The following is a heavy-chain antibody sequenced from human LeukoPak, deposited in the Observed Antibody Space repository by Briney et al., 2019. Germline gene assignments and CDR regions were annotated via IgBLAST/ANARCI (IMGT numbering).Heavy chain of an antibody. J-gene: IGHJ4*02. CDR1: GGSVTRSSDY. CDR2: VYYTGST. CDR3: AKPEEYGTVIGAFDY. D-gene: IGHD1/OR15-1a*01. Sequence: SETLSLTCSVSGGSVTRSSDYWGWVRQPPGKGLEWIGSVYYTGSTDYNPSLQSRVIISVDMSKEQFSLKMTSVTAADTAVYYCAKPEEYGTVIGAFDYWGQGTLVTVSS. V-gene: IGHV4-39*01.